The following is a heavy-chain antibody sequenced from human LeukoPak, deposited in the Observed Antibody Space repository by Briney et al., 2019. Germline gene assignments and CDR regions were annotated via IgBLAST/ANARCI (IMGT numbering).Heavy chain of an antibody. CDR2: ISGSGGST. V-gene: IGHV3-23*01. J-gene: IGHJ4*02. CDR1: GFAFSSYA. D-gene: IGHD3-22*01. Sequence: PGGSLRLSCAASGFAFSSYAMSWVRQAPGKGLEWVSAISGSGGSTYYADSVKGRLTISRDNSKNTLYLQMNSLRAEDTAVYYCAKDPTYYYDSSGYYGDYWGQGTLVTVSS. CDR3: AKDPTYYYDSSGYYGDY.